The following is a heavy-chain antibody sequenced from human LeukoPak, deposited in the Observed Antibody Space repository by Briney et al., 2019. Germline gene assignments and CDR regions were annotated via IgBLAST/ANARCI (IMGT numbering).Heavy chain of an antibody. CDR1: GYSISSGDYY. CDR2: IYYSGST. V-gene: IGHV4-31*02. Sequence: SETLSLTCTVSGYSISSGDYYWSWIRQHPGKGLEWIGYIYYSGSTYYNPSLKSRVTISVDTSKNQFSLKLSSVTAADTAVYYCARAMGTRYSYGYYPYFFDYWGQGTLVTVSS. D-gene: IGHD5-18*01. J-gene: IGHJ4*02. CDR3: ARAMGTRYSYGYYPYFFDY.